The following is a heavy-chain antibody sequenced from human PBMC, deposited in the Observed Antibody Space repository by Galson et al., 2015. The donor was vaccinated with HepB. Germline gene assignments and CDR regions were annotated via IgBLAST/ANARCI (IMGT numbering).Heavy chain of an antibody. D-gene: IGHD2-21*02. CDR2: ISSNGGTT. V-gene: IGHV3-64*04. J-gene: IGHJ4*02. Sequence: SLRLSCAASGFTFSSYAMHWVRQAPGKGLEYVSAISSNGGTTYYADSMKGRFTISRDNSKNTLYLQMNSLRAEDTAVYYCARGSPDSYYAFDHWGQGALVTVSS. CDR1: GFTFSSYA. CDR3: ARGSPDSYYAFDH.